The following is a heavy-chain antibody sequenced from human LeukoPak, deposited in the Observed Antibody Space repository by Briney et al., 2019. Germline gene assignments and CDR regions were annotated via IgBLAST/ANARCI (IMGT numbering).Heavy chain of an antibody. CDR1: DYTFTSYG. CDR3: ARDKAVADSGWAFDI. D-gene: IGHD6-19*01. Sequence: GASVKVSCKASDYTFTSYGISWVRQAPGQGLEWMGWISGYNGNTNHAQKLQGRVTMTTDTPTSTAYMELRSLRSDDTAVYYCARDKAVADSGWAFDIWGQGAMVTVSS. J-gene: IGHJ3*02. CDR2: ISGYNGNT. V-gene: IGHV1-18*01.